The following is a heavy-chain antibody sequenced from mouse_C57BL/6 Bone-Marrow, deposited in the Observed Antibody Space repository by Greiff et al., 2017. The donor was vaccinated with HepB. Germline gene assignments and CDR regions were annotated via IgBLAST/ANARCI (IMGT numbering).Heavy chain of an antibody. CDR3: PRYYYGSSLWYFDV. Sequence: VQLQQPGAELVKPGASVKMSCKASGYTFTSYWITWVKQRPGQGLEWIGDIYPGSGSTNYNEKFKSKATLTVDTSSSTAYMQLSSLTSEDSAVYYCPRYYYGSSLWYFDVWGTGTTVTVSS. V-gene: IGHV1-55*01. CDR2: IYPGSGST. CDR1: GYTFTSYW. J-gene: IGHJ1*03. D-gene: IGHD1-1*01.